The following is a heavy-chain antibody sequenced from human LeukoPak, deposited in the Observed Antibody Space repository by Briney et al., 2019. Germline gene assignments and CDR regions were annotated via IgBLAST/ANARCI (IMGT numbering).Heavy chain of an antibody. Sequence: GGSLRLSCAASGFTFSSSAMSWVRQAPGKGLEWVSALSNNGGYTYYADSVQGRFTISRDNSKSTLCLQMNSLRAEDTAVYYCAKQLGYCSDGSCYFPYWGQGTLVTVSS. CDR1: GFTFSSSA. V-gene: IGHV3-23*01. CDR3: AKQLGYCSDGSCYFPY. D-gene: IGHD2-15*01. CDR2: LSNNGGYT. J-gene: IGHJ4*02.